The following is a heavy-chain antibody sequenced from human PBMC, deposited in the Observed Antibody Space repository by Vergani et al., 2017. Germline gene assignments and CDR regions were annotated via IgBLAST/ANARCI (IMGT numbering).Heavy chain of an antibody. CDR2: IYYSGST. Sequence: QVQLQESGPGLVKPSETLSLTCTVSGGSISSYYWSWIRQPPGKGLEWIGYIYYSGSTNYNPSLKRRVTISVDTSKNQFSLKLSSVTAADTAVYYCARGDAIGGTINGFDPWGQGTLVTVSS. D-gene: IGHD3-10*01. J-gene: IGHJ5*02. CDR3: ARGDAIGGTINGFDP. CDR1: GGSISSYY. V-gene: IGHV4-59*01.